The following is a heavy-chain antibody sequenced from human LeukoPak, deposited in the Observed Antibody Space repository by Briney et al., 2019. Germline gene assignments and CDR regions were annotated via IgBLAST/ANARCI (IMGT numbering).Heavy chain of an antibody. CDR1: GFTFSSYG. Sequence: GGSLRLSCAASGFTFSSYGMHWVRQAPGKGLEWVAVISYDGSNKYYADSVKGRFTISRDNSKNTLYLQMNSLRAEDTAVYYCAKDPSYSSSSQDFDPWGQGTLVTVSS. V-gene: IGHV3-30*18. J-gene: IGHJ5*02. CDR3: AKDPSYSSSSQDFDP. CDR2: ISYDGSNK. D-gene: IGHD6-6*01.